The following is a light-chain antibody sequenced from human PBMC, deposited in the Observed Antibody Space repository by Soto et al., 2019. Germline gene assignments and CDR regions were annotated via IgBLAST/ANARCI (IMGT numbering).Light chain of an antibody. CDR1: SGSVSTSYY. V-gene: IGLV8-61*01. J-gene: IGLJ3*02. Sequence: QTVVTQEPSFSVSPGRTVTLTCGFSSGSVSTSYYPSWYQLTPGQAPRTLIYSTNTRSSGVPNRFSGSILENKAALTITGAQADDESDYYCVLYMGTGISVFGGGTKLTVL. CDR2: STN. CDR3: VLYMGTGISV.